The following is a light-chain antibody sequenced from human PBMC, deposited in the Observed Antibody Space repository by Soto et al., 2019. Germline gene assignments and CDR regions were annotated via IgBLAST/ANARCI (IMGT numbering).Light chain of an antibody. Sequence: QSVMTQPPSVSAAPGQKVTISCSGSSSNIGGNSVSWYQQLPGTAPKLLIYDDNKRPSGIRDRFSGSKSGTSAILAITGLQTGDEAVYYCGTWDSSLTNGRAVFGGGTKLTVL. V-gene: IGLV1-51*01. CDR3: GTWDSSLTNGRAV. CDR1: SSNIGGNS. CDR2: DDN. J-gene: IGLJ3*02.